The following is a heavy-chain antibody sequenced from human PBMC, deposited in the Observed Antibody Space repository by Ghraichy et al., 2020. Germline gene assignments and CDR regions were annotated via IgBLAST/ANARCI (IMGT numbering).Heavy chain of an antibody. CDR2: ISGSGGST. CDR1: GFTFSSYA. J-gene: IGHJ4*02. CDR3: ARALRIQLWLSGY. Sequence: GGSLRLSCAASGFTFSSYAMSWVRQAPGKGLEWVSAISGSGGSTYYADSVKGRFTISRDNSKNTLYLQMNSLRAEDTAVYYCARALRIQLWLSGYWGQGTMVTVSS. D-gene: IGHD5-18*01. V-gene: IGHV3-23*01.